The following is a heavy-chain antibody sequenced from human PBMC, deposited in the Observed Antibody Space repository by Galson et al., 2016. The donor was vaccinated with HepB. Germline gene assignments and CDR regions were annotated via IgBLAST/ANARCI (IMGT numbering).Heavy chain of an antibody. CDR3: TRQEGFDFWTGHYDY. CDR1: GFSFSASG. Sequence: SLRLSCAASGFSFSASGMHWVRQASGKGLEWVGRIRSKVNSYSTTYAVSVQGRFTISRDDSTNTMYLQMNSLKTEDTAVYFCTRQEGFDFWTGHYDYWGQGTLVTVSS. CDR2: IRSKVNSYST. J-gene: IGHJ4*02. V-gene: IGHV3-73*01. D-gene: IGHD3/OR15-3a*01.